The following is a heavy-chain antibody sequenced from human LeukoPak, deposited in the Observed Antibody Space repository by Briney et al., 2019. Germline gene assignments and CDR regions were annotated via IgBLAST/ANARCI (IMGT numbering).Heavy chain of an antibody. J-gene: IGHJ4*02. V-gene: IGHV1-69*13. CDR2: IIPIFGTA. D-gene: IGHD2-2*01. Sequence: SVKVSCKASGGTFSSYAISWVRQAPGQGLEWMGGIIPIFGTANYAQKFQGRVTITADESTSTAYMELSSLRSEDTAVYYCARFPWSGYCSSTSCSHWGQGTLVTVSS. CDR3: ARFPWSGYCSSTSCSH. CDR1: GGTFSSYA.